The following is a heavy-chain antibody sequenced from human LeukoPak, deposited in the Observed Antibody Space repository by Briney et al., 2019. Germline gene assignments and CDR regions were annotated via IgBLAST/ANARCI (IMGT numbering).Heavy chain of an antibody. CDR2: ISAYNGNT. J-gene: IGHJ4*02. V-gene: IGHV1-18*01. D-gene: IGHD3-3*01. Sequence: ASVKVSCKASGYTFTSYGISWVRQAPGQGLEWMGWISAYNGNTNYAQKLQGRVTMTTDTSTSTAYMELSRLRSDDTAVYYCARGGAREYYDFWSGYYTSFDYWGQGTLVTVSS. CDR3: ARGGAREYYDFWSGYYTSFDY. CDR1: GYTFTSYG.